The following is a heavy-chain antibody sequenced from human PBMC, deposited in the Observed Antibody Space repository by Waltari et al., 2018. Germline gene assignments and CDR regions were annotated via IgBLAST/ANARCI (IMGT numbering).Heavy chain of an antibody. Sequence: QVQLQQWGAGLLKPSETLSLTCAVYGGSFSGYYWSWIRQPPGKGLDWIGEINHSGSTNYNPSLKSRVTISVDTSKNQFSLKLSSVTAADTAVYYCARGRVEDYDFWSGYYSDDAFDVWGQGTMVTVSS. V-gene: IGHV4-34*01. CDR1: GGSFSGYY. J-gene: IGHJ3*01. D-gene: IGHD3-3*01. CDR2: INHSGST. CDR3: ARGRVEDYDFWSGYYSDDAFDV.